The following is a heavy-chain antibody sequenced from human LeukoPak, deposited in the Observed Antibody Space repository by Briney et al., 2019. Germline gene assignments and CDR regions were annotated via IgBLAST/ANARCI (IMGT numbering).Heavy chain of an antibody. Sequence: SETLSLTCTVSGGSISSSSYYWGWIRQPPGKGLEWIGSIYYSGSTYYNPSLKSRVTISVDTSKNQFSLKLSSVTAADTAVYYCARDLWYSSSWRYYYYGMDVWGQGTTVTVSS. D-gene: IGHD6-13*01. CDR3: ARDLWYSSSWRYYYYGMDV. V-gene: IGHV4-39*07. J-gene: IGHJ6*02. CDR2: IYYSGST. CDR1: GGSISSSSYY.